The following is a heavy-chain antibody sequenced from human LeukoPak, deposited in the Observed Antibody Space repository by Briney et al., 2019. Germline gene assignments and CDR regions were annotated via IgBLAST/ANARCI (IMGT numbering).Heavy chain of an antibody. Sequence: SGGSLRLSCAAPGFTFSSYGMHWVRQAPGKGLEWVAFIRYDGSNKYYADSVKGRFTISRDNSKNTLYLQMNSLRAEDTAVYYCAKDARQGYCSSTSCWYWFDPWGQGTLVTVSS. CDR1: GFTFSSYG. D-gene: IGHD2-2*01. CDR2: IRYDGSNK. J-gene: IGHJ5*02. CDR3: AKDARQGYCSSTSCWYWFDP. V-gene: IGHV3-30*02.